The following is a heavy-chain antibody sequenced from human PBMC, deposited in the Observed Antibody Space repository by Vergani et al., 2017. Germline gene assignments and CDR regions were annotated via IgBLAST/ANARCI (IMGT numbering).Heavy chain of an antibody. CDR2: IYPADPDT. Sequence: EVELVQSGPEMRKPGESLKISCKGSEYSFGNYWIGWVRQMPGKGLEWIGIIYPADPDTRYSPSFQGQVTISADKSISTAFLQWDSLKASDTALYYCARHTTYTDSWGQGTLVTVSS. V-gene: IGHV5-51*01. CDR1: EYSFGNYW. J-gene: IGHJ4*02. CDR3: ARHTTYTDS. D-gene: IGHD1-1*01.